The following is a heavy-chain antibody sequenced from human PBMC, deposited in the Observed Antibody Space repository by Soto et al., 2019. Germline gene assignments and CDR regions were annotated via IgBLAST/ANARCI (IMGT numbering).Heavy chain of an antibody. D-gene: IGHD6-19*01. CDR3: ATGIAVAFDH. CDR1: GGTFNDNV. V-gene: IGHV1-69*01. CDR2: ITPIFGTATP. J-gene: IGHJ5*02. Sequence: QVRLVQSGAEVKKPGSSVTVTCKASGGTFNDNVISWVRQAPGQGLEWMGGITPIFGTATPTYARKFQGRVTITADESSTTDYMELGSLTSEDTALYYCATGIAVAFDHWGQGTLVTVSS.